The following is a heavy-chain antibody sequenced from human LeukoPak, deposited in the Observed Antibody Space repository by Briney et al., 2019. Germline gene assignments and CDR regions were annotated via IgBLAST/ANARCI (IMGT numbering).Heavy chain of an antibody. CDR3: VRDAGSYSDY. CDR1: GFTFSDHY. CDR2: TRNKANSYTT. Sequence: GGSLRLSCAAAGFTFSDHYMDWVRQAPGKGLEWVGRTRNKANSYTTGYAASVKGRFTISRHDSNNSLFLQMNSLKTEDTAVYYCVRDAGSYSDYWGQGTLVTVSS. J-gene: IGHJ4*02. V-gene: IGHV3-72*01.